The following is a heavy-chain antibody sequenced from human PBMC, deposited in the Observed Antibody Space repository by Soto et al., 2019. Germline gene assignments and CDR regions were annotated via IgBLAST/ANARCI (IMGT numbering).Heavy chain of an antibody. D-gene: IGHD2-15*01. CDR1: GFTFSDHH. J-gene: IGHJ4*02. CDR2: GRNKATSYTS. V-gene: IGHV3-72*01. CDR3: VRVDYCNAGGCPPPDC. Sequence: EVQLVESGGGLVQSGGSLRLSCAASGFTFSDHHIDWVRQAPGKGLEWIGRGRNKATSYTSEYAASVKGRFTISRDDSKNLMHLQMNSLKTEDTAVYHCVRVDYCNAGGCPPPDCWGKGTLVIVSS.